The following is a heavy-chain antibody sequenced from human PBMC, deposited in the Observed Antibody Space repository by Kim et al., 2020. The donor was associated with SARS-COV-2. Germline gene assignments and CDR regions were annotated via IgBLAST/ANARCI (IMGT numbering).Heavy chain of an antibody. CDR2: ISWNSGYQ. J-gene: IGHJ4*02. V-gene: IGHV3-9*01. Sequence: GGSLRLSCAASGFTFGDYAMHWVRQAPGKGLEWVSGISWNSGYQAYAGSVKGRFTISRDNAKNSLYLQMNNLRAEDTALYYCAKDMGGVASGSDYWGQGT. CDR3: AKDMGGVASGSDY. D-gene: IGHD6-13*01. CDR1: GFTFGDYA.